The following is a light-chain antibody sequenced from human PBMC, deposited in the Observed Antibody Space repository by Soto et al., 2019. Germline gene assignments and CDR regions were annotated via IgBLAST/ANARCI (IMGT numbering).Light chain of an antibody. J-gene: IGKJ5*01. Sequence: EIVLTQSPGTLSLSPGERATLSCRASQSVSSSYLAWYQQKPGQAPRLLIYGASSRATGIPDRFSGSGSGTDFTLTISRLGPEDFAVYYCQQYGSSPLVIFGQGTRLEIK. V-gene: IGKV3-20*01. CDR3: QQYGSSPLVI. CDR2: GAS. CDR1: QSVSSSY.